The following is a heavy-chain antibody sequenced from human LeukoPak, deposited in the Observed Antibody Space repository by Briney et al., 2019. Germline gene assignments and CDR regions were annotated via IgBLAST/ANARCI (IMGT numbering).Heavy chain of an antibody. J-gene: IGHJ4*02. CDR3: ARTIVVSYYFDY. Sequence: SETLSLTCTVSGGSISSYYWSWIRQPPGKGLEWIGYIYTSGSTNYNPSLKSRVTISVDTSKNQFSLKLSSVTAADTAVYYCARTIVVSYYFDYWGQGTLVTVSS. V-gene: IGHV4-4*09. D-gene: IGHD3-22*01. CDR1: GGSISSYY. CDR2: IYTSGST.